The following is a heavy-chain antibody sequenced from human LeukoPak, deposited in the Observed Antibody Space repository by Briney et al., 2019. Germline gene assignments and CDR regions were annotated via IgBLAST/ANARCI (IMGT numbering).Heavy chain of an antibody. J-gene: IGHJ4*02. CDR3: ASTHEKLTIFGVVISDY. V-gene: IGHV1-69*02. CDR1: GGTFSNYT. CDR2: IIPILGIA. D-gene: IGHD3-3*01. Sequence: SVKVSCKASGGTFSNYTISWVRQAPGQGLEWMGRIIPILGIANYAQKFQGRVTITADKSTSTAYMELSSLRSEDTAVYYCASTHEKLTIFGVVISDYWGQGTLVTVSS.